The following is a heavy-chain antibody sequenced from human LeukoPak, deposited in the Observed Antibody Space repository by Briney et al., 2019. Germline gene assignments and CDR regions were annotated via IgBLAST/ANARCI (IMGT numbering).Heavy chain of an antibody. V-gene: IGHV3-23*01. Sequence: SGGSLRLSCAASGFTFSSYAMSWVRQAPGKGLEWVSAISGSGGSTYYADSVKGRFTISRDNSKNTLYLQMNSLRAEDTAVYYCAKDYYDSSGYYPTDAFDIWGQGTMVTVSS. CDR1: GFTFSSYA. J-gene: IGHJ3*02. D-gene: IGHD3-22*01. CDR2: ISGSGGST. CDR3: AKDYYDSSGYYPTDAFDI.